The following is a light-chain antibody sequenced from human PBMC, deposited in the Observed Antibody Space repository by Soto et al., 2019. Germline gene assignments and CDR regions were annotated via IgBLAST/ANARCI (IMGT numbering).Light chain of an antibody. J-gene: IGKJ1*01. Sequence: EIVMTQSPATLSVSPGERATLSCRASQSISINLAWYQQKPGQAPRLLIYGASTRATGIPARFSGSGSGTEFTLTISSLQSEDFAVYSCQHYDNWPPRTFGQGTKVDIK. CDR3: QHYDNWPPRT. CDR2: GAS. CDR1: QSISIN. V-gene: IGKV3-15*01.